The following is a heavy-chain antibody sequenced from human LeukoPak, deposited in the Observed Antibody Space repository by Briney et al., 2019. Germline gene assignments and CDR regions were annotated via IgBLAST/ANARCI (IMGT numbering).Heavy chain of an antibody. CDR1: GGTFSSYA. Sequence: SVKVCCKASGGTFSSYAISWVRQAPGQGLEWMGGIIPIFGTANYAQKFQGRVTITADESTSTAYMELSSLRSEDTAVYYCARDIYGGSGTVGLDYWGQGTLVTVSS. CDR2: IIPIFGTA. J-gene: IGHJ4*02. D-gene: IGHD3-10*01. V-gene: IGHV1-69*13. CDR3: ARDIYGGSGTVGLDY.